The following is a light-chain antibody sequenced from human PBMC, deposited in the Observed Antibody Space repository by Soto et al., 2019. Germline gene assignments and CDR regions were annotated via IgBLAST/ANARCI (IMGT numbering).Light chain of an antibody. CDR1: QSVGNN. CDR3: QQYGDWPLT. CDR2: ATS. Sequence: EIVVTQSPATLSVSPWERATLSCRASQSVGNNFAWYQQKPGQAPRLLIFATSTRATGVPARFSGSGSGTEFTLTISSLQSEDFAVYYCQQYGDWPLTFGGGAKVEIE. V-gene: IGKV3-15*01. J-gene: IGKJ4*01.